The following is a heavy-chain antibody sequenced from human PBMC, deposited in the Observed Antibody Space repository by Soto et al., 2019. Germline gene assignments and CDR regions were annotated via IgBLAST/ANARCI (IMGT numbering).Heavy chain of an antibody. CDR2: IYSGGST. CDR1: GFTVSSNY. Sequence: EVQLVETGGGLIQPGGSLRLSCAASGFTVSSNYMSWVRQAPGKGLEWVSVIYSGGSTYYADSVKGRFTISRDNSKNTLYLQMNSLRAEDTAVYYCARAPGGYSSGWYFDYWGQGTLVTVSS. J-gene: IGHJ4*02. CDR3: ARAPGGYSSGWYFDY. D-gene: IGHD6-19*01. V-gene: IGHV3-53*02.